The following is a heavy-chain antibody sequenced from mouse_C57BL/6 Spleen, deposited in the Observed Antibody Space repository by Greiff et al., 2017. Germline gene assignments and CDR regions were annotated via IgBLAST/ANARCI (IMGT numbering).Heavy chain of an antibody. Sequence: QVQLQQSGPELVKPGASVKISCKASGYAFSSSWMNWVKQRPGKGLEWIGRIYPGDGDTNYNGKFKGKATLTADKSSSTAYMQLSSLTSEDSAVYFCARSYYHWGMDYWGQGTSVTVSS. D-gene: IGHD2-10*01. CDR3: ARSYYHWGMDY. CDR1: GYAFSSSW. CDR2: IYPGDGDT. J-gene: IGHJ4*01. V-gene: IGHV1-82*01.